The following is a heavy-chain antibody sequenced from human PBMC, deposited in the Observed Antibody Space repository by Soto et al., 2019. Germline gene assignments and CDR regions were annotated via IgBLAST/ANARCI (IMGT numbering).Heavy chain of an antibody. CDR1: GGSISSSSYY. Sequence: PSETLSLTCTVSGGSISSSSYYWGWIRQPPGKGLEWIGSIYYSGSTYYNPSLKSRVTISVDTSKNQFSLKLSSVTAADTAVYYCARRRVHRIAAAAIHYIMDVWGQGTTVIVSS. CDR3: ARRRVHRIAAAAIHYIMDV. J-gene: IGHJ6*02. D-gene: IGHD6-13*01. V-gene: IGHV4-39*01. CDR2: IYYSGST.